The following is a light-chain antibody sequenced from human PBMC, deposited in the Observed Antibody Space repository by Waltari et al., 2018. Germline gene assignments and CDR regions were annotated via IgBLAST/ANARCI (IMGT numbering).Light chain of an antibody. Sequence: QSVLTQPPSVSGAPGQRVTISCTGSSSHIGAGYVVHWYQQLPGTAPKYLFYGNSNRPSGVPDRFSGSKSGTSASLAITGLQAEDEADYYCQSYDSSLSGWVFGGGTKLTVL. V-gene: IGLV1-40*01. CDR1: SSHIGAGYV. CDR3: QSYDSSLSGWV. J-gene: IGLJ3*02. CDR2: GNS.